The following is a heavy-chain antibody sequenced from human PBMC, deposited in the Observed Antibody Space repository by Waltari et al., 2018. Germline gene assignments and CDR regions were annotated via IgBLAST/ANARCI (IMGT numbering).Heavy chain of an antibody. J-gene: IGHJ4*02. CDR1: GGSISSSSYY. V-gene: IGHV4-39*01. CDR2: IYYSGST. CDR3: ARHYPMVRGVMTHFDY. Sequence: QLQLQESGPGLVKPSETLSLTCTVSGGSISSSSYYWGWIRQPPGKGLEWIGSIYYSGSTYYNPSLKSRVTISVDTSKNQFSLKLSSVTAADTAVYYCARHYPMVRGVMTHFDYWGQGTLVTVSS. D-gene: IGHD3-10*01.